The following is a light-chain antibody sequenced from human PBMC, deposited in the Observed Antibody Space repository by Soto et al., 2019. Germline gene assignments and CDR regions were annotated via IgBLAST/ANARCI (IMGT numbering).Light chain of an antibody. Sequence: DIQMTQSPSTVSSSVGDRVTITCRASQNIISWLAWYQQHPGRAPKLLIYAASILQSGVPARFSGSGSGTDFTLTINSLQPEDFATYYCQQYYGFPVTFGQGTRLEIK. CDR1: QNIISW. V-gene: IGKV1-12*01. J-gene: IGKJ5*01. CDR3: QQYYGFPVT. CDR2: AAS.